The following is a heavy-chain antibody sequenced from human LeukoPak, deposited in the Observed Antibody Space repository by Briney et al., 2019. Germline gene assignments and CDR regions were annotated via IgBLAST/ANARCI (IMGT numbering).Heavy chain of an antibody. D-gene: IGHD3-3*01. J-gene: IGHJ4*02. CDR2: FDPEDGET. Sequence: ASVKVSCKVSGYTLTGLSMHWVRQAPGKGLEWMGGFDPEDGETIYAQKFQGRVTMTEDTSTDTAYMELSSLRSEDTAVYYCATLPRTYFWSGYHHYWGQGTLVTVSS. V-gene: IGHV1-24*01. CDR3: ATLPRTYFWSGYHHY. CDR1: GYTLTGLS.